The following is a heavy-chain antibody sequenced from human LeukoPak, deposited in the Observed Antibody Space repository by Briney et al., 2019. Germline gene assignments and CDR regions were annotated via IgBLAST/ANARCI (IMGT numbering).Heavy chain of an antibody. CDR1: GYTFTGYY. Sequence: GASVKVSSKASGYTFTGYYMHWVRQAPRQGLEWMGRVNPNSGGTNFAQKFQGRVTMTRDTSISTAYMELSSLRSEDTAVYYCGREQLVQDGAFDIWGQGTMVTVSS. D-gene: IGHD6-6*01. V-gene: IGHV1-2*06. CDR2: VNPNSGGT. CDR3: GREQLVQDGAFDI. J-gene: IGHJ3*02.